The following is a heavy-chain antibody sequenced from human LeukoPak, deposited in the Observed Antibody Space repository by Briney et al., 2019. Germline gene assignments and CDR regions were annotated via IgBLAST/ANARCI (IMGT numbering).Heavy chain of an antibody. Sequence: SETLSLTCTVSGGSISSYYWSWIRQPPGKGLEWIGHIYYSGSTNYNPSLTSRVTISVDTSNNQFSRKLSSVTAADTAGYYCARDGEGYFDYWGQGTLVTVSS. CDR1: GGSISSYY. V-gene: IGHV4-59*01. J-gene: IGHJ4*02. CDR2: IYYSGST. CDR3: ARDGEGYFDY.